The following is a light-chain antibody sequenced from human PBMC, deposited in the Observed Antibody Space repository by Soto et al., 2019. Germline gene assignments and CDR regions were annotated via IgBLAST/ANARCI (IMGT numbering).Light chain of an antibody. Sequence: QSALTQPRSVSGSPGQSVTIYCTGTSSDVGGYNYVSWYQQRPGKAPKLMIYDVRKRPSGVPDRFSGSKSGNTASLTISGLQPEDEADYYCCSYAGSYTLLFGGGTQLTVL. CDR1: SSDVGGYNY. V-gene: IGLV2-11*01. CDR2: DVR. CDR3: CSYAGSYTLL. J-gene: IGLJ3*02.